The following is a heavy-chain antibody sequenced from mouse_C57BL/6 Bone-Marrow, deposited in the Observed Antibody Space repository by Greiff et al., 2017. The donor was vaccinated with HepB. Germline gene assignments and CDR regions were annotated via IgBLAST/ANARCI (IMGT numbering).Heavy chain of an antibody. Sequence: QVQLQQSGAELARPGASVKLSCKASGYTFTSYGISWVKQRTGQGLEWIGEIYPRSGNTYYNEKFKGKATLTADKSSSTAYMELRSLTSEDSAVYFCADMVTTKGFAYWGQGTLVTVSA. CDR2: IYPRSGNT. CDR3: ADMVTTKGFAY. D-gene: IGHD2-2*01. V-gene: IGHV1-81*01. CDR1: GYTFTSYG. J-gene: IGHJ3*01.